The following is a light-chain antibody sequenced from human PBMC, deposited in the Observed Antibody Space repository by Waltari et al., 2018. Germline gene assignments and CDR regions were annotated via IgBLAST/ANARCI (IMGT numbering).Light chain of an antibody. Sequence: EIVLKQSQGTLSLSPGERATLSCRASQSVSRALVWYQQKPGQAPRLLIYGASTRAACVPDRFSGSGSGTDFSLTISRLDPEDFAVYYCQHNVKLPVTFGQGTKVEI. V-gene: IGKV3-20*01. CDR2: GAS. CDR3: QHNVKLPVT. J-gene: IGKJ1*01. CDR1: QSVSRA.